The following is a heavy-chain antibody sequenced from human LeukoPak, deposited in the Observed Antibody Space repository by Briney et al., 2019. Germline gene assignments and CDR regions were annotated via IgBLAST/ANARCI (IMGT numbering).Heavy chain of an antibody. J-gene: IGHJ4*02. CDR3: ARASPPPYYDSSGPPAYYFDY. CDR1: GGSISSGGYY. CDR2: IYYSGST. V-gene: IGHV4-31*03. Sequence: SQTLSLTCTVSGGSISSGGYYWSWIRQHPGKGLEWIGYIYYSGSTYYNPSLKSRVTISVDTSKNQFSLKLSSATAADTAVYYCARASPPPYYDSSGPPAYYFDYWGQGTLVTVSS. D-gene: IGHD3-22*01.